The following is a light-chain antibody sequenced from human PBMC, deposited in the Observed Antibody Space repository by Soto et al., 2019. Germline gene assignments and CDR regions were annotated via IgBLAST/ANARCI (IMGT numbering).Light chain of an antibody. CDR2: DAS. Sequence: DTQMTQSPSTLSASVGDTVTITCRASQSISRWLAWYQHKPGKAPTLLIYDASTLEIGVPSRFSGSGSGTEFTLTISGLHSDDFATYYCQQYNSYVTFGGGTKVEVK. CDR1: QSISRW. J-gene: IGKJ4*02. CDR3: QQYNSYVT. V-gene: IGKV1-5*01.